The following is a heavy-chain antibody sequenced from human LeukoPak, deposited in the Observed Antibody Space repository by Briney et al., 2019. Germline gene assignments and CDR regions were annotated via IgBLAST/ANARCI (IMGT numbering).Heavy chain of an antibody. Sequence: GGSLRLSCAASGFTFSSYGMSWVRQAPGKGLEWVSVIYSGGSTYYADSVEGRFTISRDNSKKTLYLQMNSLRAEDAAVYYCARDRDSSGSIPDAFDIWGQGTMVTVSS. J-gene: IGHJ3*02. CDR2: IYSGGST. D-gene: IGHD3-22*01. CDR3: ARDRDSSGSIPDAFDI. CDR1: GFTFSSYG. V-gene: IGHV3-53*01.